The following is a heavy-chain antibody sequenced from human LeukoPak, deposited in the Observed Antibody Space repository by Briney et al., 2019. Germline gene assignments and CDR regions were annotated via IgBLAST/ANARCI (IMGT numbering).Heavy chain of an antibody. J-gene: IGHJ4*02. D-gene: IGHD6-19*01. CDR1: GFTFSSYW. Sequence: GGSLRLSYAASGFTFSSYWMHWVRQAPGKGLVWVSRVNSDGSSTTYADSVKGRFTISRDNAKNTLYLQMNSLRAEDTAVYYCARGSTQYSSGWYGLDYWGQGTLVTVSS. CDR3: ARGSTQYSSGWYGLDY. CDR2: VNSDGSST. V-gene: IGHV3-74*01.